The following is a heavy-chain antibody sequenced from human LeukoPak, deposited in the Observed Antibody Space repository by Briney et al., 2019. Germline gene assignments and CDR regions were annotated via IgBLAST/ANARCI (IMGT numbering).Heavy chain of an antibody. Sequence: GGSLRLSCAASGFTFSSYAMSWVRQAPGKGLEWVSAISDSGGSTYYADSVKGRFTISRDNSKNTLYLQMNSLRAEDTAVYYCAKDPGGFWSGYYSYWGQGTLVTVSS. CDR3: AKDPGGFWSGYYSY. CDR2: ISDSGGST. CDR1: GFTFSSYA. J-gene: IGHJ4*02. V-gene: IGHV3-23*01. D-gene: IGHD3-3*01.